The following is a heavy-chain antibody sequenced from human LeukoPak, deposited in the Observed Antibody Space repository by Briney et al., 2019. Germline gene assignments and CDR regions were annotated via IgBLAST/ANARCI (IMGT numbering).Heavy chain of an antibody. CDR3: ARAALGSSWPYDTFDI. D-gene: IGHD6-13*01. J-gene: IGHJ3*02. CDR1: GGTFSSYA. V-gene: IGHV1-2*06. CDR2: INPNSGDT. Sequence: ASVKVSCKASGGTFSSYAISWVRQAPGQGLEWMGRINPNSGDTNYAQKFQGRVTTTRDTSIATAYMELSSLRSDDTAVYYCARAALGSSWPYDTFDIWGQGTMVTVSS.